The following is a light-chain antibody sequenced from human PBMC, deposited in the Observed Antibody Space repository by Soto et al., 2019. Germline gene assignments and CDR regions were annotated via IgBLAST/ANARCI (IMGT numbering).Light chain of an antibody. Sequence: QSVLTQPASVSGSPGQSITISCTGTSSDVGGYNYLSWYQQHPGKAPRVMIYEVSNWPSGVSNRFSGSKSGNTASLTISGLQAEDEADYFCSSYTTSGTPVFGGGTKLTVL. J-gene: IGLJ3*02. CDR2: EVS. CDR1: SSDVGGYNY. V-gene: IGLV2-14*01. CDR3: SSYTTSGTPV.